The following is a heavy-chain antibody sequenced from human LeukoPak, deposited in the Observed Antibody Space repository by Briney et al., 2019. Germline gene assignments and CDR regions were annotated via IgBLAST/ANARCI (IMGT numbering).Heavy chain of an antibody. Sequence: ASVKVSCKASGYTFTSYYMHWVRQAPGQGLEWMGIINPSGGSTSYAQKFQGRVTMTRDTSTSTVYMELSSLRSEDTAVYYCARTYCSSTSCSSFDYWAREPWSPSPQ. D-gene: IGHD2-2*01. J-gene: IGHJ4*02. V-gene: IGHV1-46*03. CDR1: GYTFTSYY. CDR2: INPSGGST. CDR3: ARTYCSSTSCSSFDY.